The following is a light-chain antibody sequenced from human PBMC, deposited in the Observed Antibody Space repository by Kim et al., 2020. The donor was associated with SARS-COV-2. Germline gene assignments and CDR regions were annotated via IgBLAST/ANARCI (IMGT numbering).Light chain of an antibody. Sequence: SASVGDRITITCRASQYIRNDLVWYQQKPGKAPKLLIFAASSVQSGVPSSFSGSGSGTDFTLTISSLQPEDFATYYCLQDSDYPYTFGQGTKLEL. V-gene: IGKV1-6*01. CDR2: AAS. J-gene: IGKJ2*01. CDR3: LQDSDYPYT. CDR1: QYIRND.